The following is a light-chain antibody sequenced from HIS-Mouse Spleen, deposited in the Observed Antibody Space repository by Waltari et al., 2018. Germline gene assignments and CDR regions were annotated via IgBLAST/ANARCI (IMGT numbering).Light chain of an antibody. CDR2: EVS. CDR3: SSYTSSSSWV. V-gene: IGLV2-14*01. Sequence: QSALTQPASVSGSPGQSLTIPCTGTSRYVGGHNYVPWYQQHPGKAPKLMIYEVSNRPSGVSNRFSGSKTGNTASLTISGLQAEDEADYYCSSYTSSSSWVFGGGTKLTVL. J-gene: IGLJ3*02. CDR1: SRYVGGHNY.